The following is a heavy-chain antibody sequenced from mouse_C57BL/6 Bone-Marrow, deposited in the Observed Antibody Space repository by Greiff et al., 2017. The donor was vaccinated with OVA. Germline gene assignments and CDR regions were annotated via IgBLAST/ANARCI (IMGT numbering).Heavy chain of an antibody. J-gene: IGHJ4*01. V-gene: IGHV1-31*01. CDR1: GYSFTGYY. CDR3: ANDCDEDLSMDD. Sequence: VQLKQSGPELVKPGASVKISCKASGYSFTGYYMHWVKQSHGHILDWIGYIYPCNGVSSYNQKFKGKATLTVDKSSSTAYMELRSLTSEDSAVYYCANDCDEDLSMDDWGKGTSVTVSS. D-gene: IGHD2-4*01. CDR2: IYPCNGVS.